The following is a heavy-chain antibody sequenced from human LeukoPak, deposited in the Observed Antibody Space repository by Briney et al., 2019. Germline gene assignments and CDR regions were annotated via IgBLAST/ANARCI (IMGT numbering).Heavy chain of an antibody. J-gene: IGHJ4*02. CDR3: ARRFRD. Sequence: GGSLRLSCVGSGLTFSGFEMNWVRQAPGKELEWVSYIRGDGSIKTYADSVKGRFTISRDNAKNSLYLQMNSLRAEDTAIYYCARRFRDWGQGTLVTVSS. V-gene: IGHV3-48*03. D-gene: IGHD5-24*01. CDR1: GLTFSGFE. CDR2: IRGDGSIK.